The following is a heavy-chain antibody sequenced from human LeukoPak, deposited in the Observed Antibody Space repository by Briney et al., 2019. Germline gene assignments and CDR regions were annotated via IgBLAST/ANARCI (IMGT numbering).Heavy chain of an antibody. J-gene: IGHJ5*02. D-gene: IGHD3-10*01. V-gene: IGHV4-61*01. Sequence: SETLSLTCTVSGGSVSGGSYYWSWIRQPPGKGLEWIGYIYYSGSAKYNPSLKNRVTISVDTYKNQFSLKLTSVTAADTAVYYCARGFGDWGLSWFDPWGQGTLVTVSS. CDR2: IYYSGSA. CDR1: GGSVSGGSYY. CDR3: ARGFGDWGLSWFDP.